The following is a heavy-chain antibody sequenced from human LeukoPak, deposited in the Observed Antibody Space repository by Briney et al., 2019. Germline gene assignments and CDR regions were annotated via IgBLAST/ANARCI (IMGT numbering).Heavy chain of an antibody. CDR1: GYTLTELS. J-gene: IGHJ4*02. CDR3: ATDLIMVRGVIVTY. CDR2: FDPEDGET. D-gene: IGHD3-10*01. Sequence: GASVKVSCKVSGYTLTELSMHWVRQAPGKGLEWMGGFDPEDGETIYAQKFQGRVTMTEDTSTDTAYMELSSLRSEDTAVYYCATDLIMVRGVIVTYWGQGTLVTVSS. V-gene: IGHV1-24*01.